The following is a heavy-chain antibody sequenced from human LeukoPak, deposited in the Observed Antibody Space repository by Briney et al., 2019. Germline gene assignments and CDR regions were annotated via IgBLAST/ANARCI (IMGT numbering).Heavy chain of an antibody. CDR2: IHDSGRT. D-gene: IGHD3-3*02. J-gene: IGHJ4*02. V-gene: IGHV4-39*01. CDR3: ARHTPIYYFDY. Sequence: SETLSLTCTVSAGSISLSTYYWGWIRQPPGKGLEWIGNIHDSGRTNYNPSLKSRVTISVDTFNNQFSLRLTSVTAADTAVYYCARHTPIYYFDYWGQGTLVTVSS. CDR1: AGSISLSTYY.